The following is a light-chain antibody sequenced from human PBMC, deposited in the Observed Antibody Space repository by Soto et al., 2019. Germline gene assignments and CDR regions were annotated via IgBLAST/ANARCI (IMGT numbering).Light chain of an antibody. CDR2: VAS. CDR3: QHGNICLYI. CDR1: QGISSW. Sequence: IQMTQSTSSVSASVGDIVTITCRASQGISSWLAWYQQKPGKAPNLLIYVASSLQSGVPSRFSGRGSGTDFTLTISSLQPEDFTTDYCQHGNICLYILGQGTKLEIK. V-gene: IGKV1-12*01. J-gene: IGKJ2*01.